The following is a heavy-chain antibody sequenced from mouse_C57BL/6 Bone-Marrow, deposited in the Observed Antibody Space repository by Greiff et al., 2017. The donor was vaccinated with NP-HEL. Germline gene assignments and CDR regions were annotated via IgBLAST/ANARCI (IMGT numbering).Heavy chain of an antibody. CDR2: INPYNGGT. CDR1: GYTFTDYY. Sequence: VHVKQSGPVLAKPGASVKMSCKASGYTFTDYYMNWVKQSHGKSLEWIGVINPYNGGTSYNQKFKGKATLTVDKSSSTAYMELNSLTSEDSAVYYCARYSLRYAMDYWGQGTSVTVSS. CDR3: ARYSLRYAMDY. D-gene: IGHD1-1*01. J-gene: IGHJ4*01. V-gene: IGHV1-19*01.